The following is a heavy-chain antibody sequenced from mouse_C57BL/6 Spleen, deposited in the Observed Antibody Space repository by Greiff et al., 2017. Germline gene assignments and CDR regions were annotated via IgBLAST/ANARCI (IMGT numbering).Heavy chain of an antibody. D-gene: IGHD1-1*01. CDR2: IYPGDGDT. CDR1: GYAFSSSW. CDR3: ARGGYGSSPAWFAY. Sequence: QVQLKESGPELVKPGASVKISCKASGYAFSSSWMNWVKQRPGKGLEWIGRIYPGDGDTNYNGKFKGKATLTADKSSSTAYMQLSSLTSEDSAVYFCARGGYGSSPAWFAYWGQGTLVTVSA. J-gene: IGHJ3*01. V-gene: IGHV1-82*01.